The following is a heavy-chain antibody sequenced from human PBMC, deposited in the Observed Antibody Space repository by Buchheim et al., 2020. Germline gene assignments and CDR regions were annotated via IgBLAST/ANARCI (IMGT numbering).Heavy chain of an antibody. CDR1: GFSFSSYW. CDR2: IKEDGNHK. Sequence: EVQLVESGGGLVQPGGSLRLSCGASGFSFSSYWMSWVRQAPGKGLEWVANIKEDGNHKNYVDSVKGRFIISRDNGKSSLYLQMNSLTTEDTGAYYSARELPYGLCDFANWGQGTL. CDR3: ARELPYGLCDFAN. D-gene: IGHD4-17*01. J-gene: IGHJ4*02. V-gene: IGHV3-7*01.